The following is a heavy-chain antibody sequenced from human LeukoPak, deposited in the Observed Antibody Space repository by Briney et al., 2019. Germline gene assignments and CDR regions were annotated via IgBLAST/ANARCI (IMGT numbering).Heavy chain of an antibody. Sequence: GRSLRLSCAASGFTFSSYAMHWVRQAPGKGLEWVAVISYDGSNKYYADSVKGRFTISRDNSKNTLYLQMNSLRAEDTAVYYCARDSGNLIVVVPAAMGWFDPWGQGTLVTVSS. J-gene: IGHJ5*02. CDR2: ISYDGSNK. D-gene: IGHD2-2*01. CDR3: ARDSGNLIVVVPAAMGWFDP. V-gene: IGHV3-30-3*01. CDR1: GFTFSSYA.